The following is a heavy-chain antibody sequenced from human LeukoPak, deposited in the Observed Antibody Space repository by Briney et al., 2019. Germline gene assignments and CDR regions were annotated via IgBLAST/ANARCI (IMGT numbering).Heavy chain of an antibody. J-gene: IGHJ4*02. D-gene: IGHD3-16*01. CDR2: ISGSGVST. Sequence: PGGSLRLSCAASGFTFSSYAVSWVRQAPGKGLEWVSLISGSGVSTYYADSVEGRFTISRDNSKNTLYMQMHSLRAEDTAVYYCARWDLVEFYFDYWGQGTLVTVSS. CDR1: GFTFSSYA. V-gene: IGHV3-23*01. CDR3: ARWDLVEFYFDY.